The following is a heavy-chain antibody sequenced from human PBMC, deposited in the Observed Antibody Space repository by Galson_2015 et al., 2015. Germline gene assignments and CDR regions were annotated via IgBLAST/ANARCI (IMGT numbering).Heavy chain of an antibody. D-gene: IGHD3-10*01. CDR2: INAGNGNT. CDR3: ARDLHTTYYYGSGSYRGWFDP. Sequence: SVKVSCKASGYTFTSYAMHWVRQAPGQRLEWMGWINAGNGNTKYSQKFQGRVTITRDTSASTAYMELSSLRSEDTAVYYCARDLHTTYYYGSGSYRGWFDPWGQGTLVTVSS. V-gene: IGHV1-3*01. J-gene: IGHJ5*02. CDR1: GYTFTSYA.